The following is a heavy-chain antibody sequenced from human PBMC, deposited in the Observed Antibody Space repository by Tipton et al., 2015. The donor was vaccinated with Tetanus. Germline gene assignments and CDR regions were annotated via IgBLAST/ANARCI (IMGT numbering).Heavy chain of an antibody. CDR2: INHRGGT. CDR1: GGSFSGFY. D-gene: IGHD6-13*01. J-gene: IGHJ5*02. CDR3: ACNPNIAAAGTGEDSGWFDP. V-gene: IGHV4-34*01. Sequence: TLSLTCAVSGGSFSGFYWSWIRQPPGKGLEWIGEINHRGGTSYNPSLKSRVTISVDTSKNQFSLKLSSVTAADTAVYYCACNPNIAAAGTGEDSGWFDPWGQGTLVTVSS.